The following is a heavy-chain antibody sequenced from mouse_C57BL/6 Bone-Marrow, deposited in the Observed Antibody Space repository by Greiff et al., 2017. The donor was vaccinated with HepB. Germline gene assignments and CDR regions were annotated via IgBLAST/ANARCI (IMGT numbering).Heavy chain of an antibody. Sequence: VQLKESGPELVKPGASVKISCKASGYSFTGYYMNWVKQSPEKSLEWIGEINPSTGGTTYNQKFKAKATLTVDKSSSTAYMQLKSLTSEDSAVYYCARATVVSHWYFDVWGTGTTVTVSS. CDR1: GYSFTGYY. V-gene: IGHV1-42*01. J-gene: IGHJ1*03. D-gene: IGHD1-1*01. CDR3: ARATVVSHWYFDV. CDR2: INPSTGGT.